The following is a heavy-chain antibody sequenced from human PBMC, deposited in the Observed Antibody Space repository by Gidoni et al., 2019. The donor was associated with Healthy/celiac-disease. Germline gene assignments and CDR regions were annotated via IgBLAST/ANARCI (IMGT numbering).Heavy chain of an antibody. CDR2: IYYSGST. V-gene: IGHV4-31*03. CDR3: ARAYYDFWSGYSPYYYYGMDV. Sequence: QVQLQESGPGLGKPAQTLSLTCPVSGGSISSGGYYWSWIRQHPVKGLEWIGYIYYSGSTYYTPSLKSRVTISVDTSKNQFSLKLSSVTAADTAVYYCARAYYDFWSGYSPYYYYGMDVWGQGTTVTVSS. J-gene: IGHJ6*02. CDR1: GGSISSGGYY. D-gene: IGHD3-3*01.